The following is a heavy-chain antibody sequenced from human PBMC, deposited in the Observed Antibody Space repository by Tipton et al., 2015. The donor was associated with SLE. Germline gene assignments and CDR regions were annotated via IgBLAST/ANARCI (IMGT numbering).Heavy chain of an antibody. Sequence: TLSLTCSLSGGSINSYYWSWVRQPPGKGLEWVGYIFYSGSTKYNPSLKSRVTLSADTSKNQFSLRLTSVTAADTAVYFCAKSRRFDYYYGMDVWGQGAAVTVSS. CDR1: GGSINSYY. CDR3: AKSRRFDYYYGMDV. D-gene: IGHD3-16*01. V-gene: IGHV4-59*07. J-gene: IGHJ6*02. CDR2: IFYSGST.